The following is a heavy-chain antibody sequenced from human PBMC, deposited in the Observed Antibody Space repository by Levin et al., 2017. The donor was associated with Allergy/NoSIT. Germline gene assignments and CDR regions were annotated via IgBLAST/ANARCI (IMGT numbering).Heavy chain of an antibody. J-gene: IGHJ6*03. V-gene: IGHV4-34*01. CDR2: INHSGST. Sequence: SETLSLTCAVYGGSFSGYYWSWIRQPPGKGLEWIGEINHSGSTNYNPSLKSRVTISVDTSKNQFSLKLSSVTAADTAVYYCARGENQWLVGLYYYYYMDVWGKGTTVTVSS. CDR3: ARGENQWLVGLYYYYYMDV. D-gene: IGHD6-19*01. CDR1: GGSFSGYY.